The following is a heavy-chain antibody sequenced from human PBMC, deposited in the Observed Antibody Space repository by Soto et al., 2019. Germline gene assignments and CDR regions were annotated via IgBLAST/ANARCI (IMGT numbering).Heavy chain of an antibody. CDR1: GGTFSSYA. Sequence: QVQLVQSGAEVKKPGSSVKVSCKASGGTFSSYAISWVRQAPGHGLEWMGGIIPIFGTANYAQKFQGRVTITADESTSTAYMELSSRRSEDTAVYYCASGRVPEVSSRSWAAYWFDPWCQGTLVTFSS. J-gene: IGHJ5*02. CDR3: ASGRVPEVSSRSWAAYWFDP. V-gene: IGHV1-69*12. D-gene: IGHD6-13*01. CDR2: IIPIFGTA.